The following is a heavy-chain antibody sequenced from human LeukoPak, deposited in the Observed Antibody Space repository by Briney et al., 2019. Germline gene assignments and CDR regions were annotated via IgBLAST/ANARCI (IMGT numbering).Heavy chain of an antibody. CDR2: ISWDGDST. Sequence: GGSLRLSCAASGFTFDDYAMHWVRQAPGKGLEWVSLISWDGDSTYYADSVKGRFTVSRDNSKNSLYLQMNSLRAEDTALYYCAKGRSSWHAYYFDSWGQGTLVTVSS. D-gene: IGHD6-13*01. CDR1: GFTFDDYA. V-gene: IGHV3-43D*04. J-gene: IGHJ4*02. CDR3: AKGRSSWHAYYFDS.